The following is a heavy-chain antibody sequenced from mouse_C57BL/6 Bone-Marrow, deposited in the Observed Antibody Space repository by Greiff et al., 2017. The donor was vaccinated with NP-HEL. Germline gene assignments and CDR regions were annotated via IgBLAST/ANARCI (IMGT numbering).Heavy chain of an antibody. D-gene: IGHD1-1*01. Sequence: QVHVKQPGAELVKPGASVKVSCKASGYTFTSYWMHWVKQRPGQGLEWIGRIHPSDSDTNYNQKFKGKATLTVDKSSSTAYMQLSSLTSEDSAVYYCATPYGSLDYWGQGTTLTVSS. CDR1: GYTFTSYW. CDR2: IHPSDSDT. CDR3: ATPYGSLDY. V-gene: IGHV1-74*01. J-gene: IGHJ2*01.